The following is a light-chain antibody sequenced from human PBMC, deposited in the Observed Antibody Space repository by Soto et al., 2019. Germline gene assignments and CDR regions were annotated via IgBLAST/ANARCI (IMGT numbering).Light chain of an antibody. V-gene: IGKV3-20*01. Sequence: EIVLTQSPGTLSLSPGERATLSCRASQSLTNNYLAWYQQKPGQAPRLLIYAASSRATGIPDRFSGSGSETDFTLTISRLEPEDLAVYYCQHYGSSLPVTFGGGTNVEIK. CDR1: QSLTNNY. J-gene: IGKJ4*01. CDR2: AAS. CDR3: QHYGSSLPVT.